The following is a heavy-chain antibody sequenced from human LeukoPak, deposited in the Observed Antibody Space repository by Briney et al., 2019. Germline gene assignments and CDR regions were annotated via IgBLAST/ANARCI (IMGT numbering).Heavy chain of an antibody. V-gene: IGHV3-13*01. CDR2: ITIAGDT. J-gene: IGHJ6*02. CDR1: GFTFSNYD. CDR3: ARSRYYIMDV. Sequence: GGSLRLSCAASGFTFSNYDMHWVRQVTGKGLEWVSVITIAGDTSYAGSVKGRFTISRENAQTSLYLQLNSLRAEDTAVYYCARSRYYIMDVWGQGTTVTVSS.